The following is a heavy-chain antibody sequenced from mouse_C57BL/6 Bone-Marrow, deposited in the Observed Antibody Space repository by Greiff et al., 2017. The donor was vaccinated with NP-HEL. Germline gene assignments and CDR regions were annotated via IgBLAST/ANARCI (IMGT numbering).Heavy chain of an antibody. Sequence: QVQLQQSGAELVRPGASVTLSCKASGYTFTDYEMHWVKQTPVHGLEWIGAIDPETGGTAYNQKFKGKAILTADKSSSTAYMELRSLTSEDSAVYYCTEGLLRGYFDVWGTGTTVTVSS. CDR3: TEGLLRGYFDV. CDR2: IDPETGGT. D-gene: IGHD1-1*01. V-gene: IGHV1-15*01. CDR1: GYTFTDYE. J-gene: IGHJ1*03.